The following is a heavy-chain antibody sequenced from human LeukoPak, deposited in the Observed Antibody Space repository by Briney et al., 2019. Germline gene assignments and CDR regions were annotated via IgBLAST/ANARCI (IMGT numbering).Heavy chain of an antibody. V-gene: IGHV4-39*07. CDR1: GGSISSSHYY. Sequence: PSETLSLTCTVSGGSISSSHYYWGWNRQPPGKGLEWIGSVYYSGTTYSNPSLKSRVTISIDTSKTHFSLRLTSVTAADTAVYYCATLPTFDYWGQGTLVTVSS. J-gene: IGHJ4*02. CDR3: ATLPTFDY. CDR2: VYYSGTT.